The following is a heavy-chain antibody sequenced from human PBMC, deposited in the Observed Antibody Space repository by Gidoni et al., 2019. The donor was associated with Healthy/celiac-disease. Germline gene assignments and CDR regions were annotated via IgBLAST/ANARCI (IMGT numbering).Heavy chain of an antibody. CDR3: AREAVITGAVDY. V-gene: IGHV3-30-3*01. Sequence: GSNKYYADSVKGRFTISRDNSKNTLYLQMNSLRAEDTAVYYCAREAVITGAVDYWGQGTLVTVSS. D-gene: IGHD3-22*01. J-gene: IGHJ4*02. CDR2: GSNK.